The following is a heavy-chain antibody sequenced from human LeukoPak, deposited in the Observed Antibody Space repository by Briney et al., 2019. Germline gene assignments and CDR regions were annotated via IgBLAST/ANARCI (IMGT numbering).Heavy chain of an antibody. CDR3: ARGRYYYDSSGYRFDP. CDR1: GGSISSYY. D-gene: IGHD3-22*01. J-gene: IGHJ5*02. Sequence: PSETLSLTCTVSGGSISSYYWSWIRQPPGKGLEWIGYIYYSGSTNYNPSLKSRVTISVDTSKNQFSLKLSSVTAADTAVYYCARGRYYYDSSGYRFDPWGQGTLVTVSS. V-gene: IGHV4-59*01. CDR2: IYYSGST.